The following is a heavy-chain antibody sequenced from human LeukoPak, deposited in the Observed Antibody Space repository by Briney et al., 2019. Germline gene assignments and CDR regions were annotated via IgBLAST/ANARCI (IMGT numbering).Heavy chain of an antibody. CDR1: GGSFSGYY. CDR2: INHSGST. V-gene: IGHV4-34*01. D-gene: IGHD4-17*01. Sequence: SETLSLTCAVYGGSFSGYYWSWIRQPPGKGLEWIGEINHSGSTNYNPSLKSRVTISVDTSKNQFSLKLSSVTAADTAVYYCARCMTTDYGDYWTPENWFDPWGQGTLVTVSS. CDR3: ARCMTTDYGDYWTPENWFDP. J-gene: IGHJ5*02.